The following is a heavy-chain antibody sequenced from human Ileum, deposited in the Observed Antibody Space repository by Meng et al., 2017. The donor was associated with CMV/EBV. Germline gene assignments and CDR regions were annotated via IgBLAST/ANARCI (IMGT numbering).Heavy chain of an antibody. CDR2: INHRGFI. D-gene: IGHD3-10*01. CDR1: DESFSGYS. Sequence: CAGYDESFSGYSWSWVRQSPGEGLEWIGEINHRGFINYNPSLKSRATISEDTSKNQFSLNLKSVTAADTAVYYCRSTLFRGDVYYSDSWGQGTLVTVSS. J-gene: IGHJ4*02. V-gene: IGHV4-34*01. CDR3: RSTLFRGDVYYSDS.